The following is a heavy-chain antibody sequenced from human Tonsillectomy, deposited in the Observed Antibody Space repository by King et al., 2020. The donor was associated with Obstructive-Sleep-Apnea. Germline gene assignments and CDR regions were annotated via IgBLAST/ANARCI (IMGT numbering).Heavy chain of an antibody. CDR2: IYYSGSA. Sequence: VPLQESGPGLVKPSETLSLTCTVSGGSISSYYWSWIRPPPGKGLEWIGYIYYSGSAHYNPSLKSRVTIFVDTSKNQFSLRLTSVTDADTAVYYCARVSPYFDYWGQGTLVTVSS. CDR1: GGSISSYY. CDR3: ARVSPYFDY. J-gene: IGHJ4*02. V-gene: IGHV4-59*01.